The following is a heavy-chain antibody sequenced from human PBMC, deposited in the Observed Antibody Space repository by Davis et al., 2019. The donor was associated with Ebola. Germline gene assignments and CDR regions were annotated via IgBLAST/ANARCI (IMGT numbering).Heavy chain of an antibody. D-gene: IGHD6-6*01. CDR2: MNPNSGNT. CDR3: ARDNSDSSAYSWMDS. Sequence: ASVKVSCKASGYTFTSYDINWVREAPGQGLEWMGWMNPNSGNTGYAQKFQGRVTVTRDTSISTAYMELNRLTSDDTAVYYCARDNSDSSAYSWMDSWGQGTLVSVSS. J-gene: IGHJ5*01. V-gene: IGHV1-8*01. CDR1: GYTFTSYD.